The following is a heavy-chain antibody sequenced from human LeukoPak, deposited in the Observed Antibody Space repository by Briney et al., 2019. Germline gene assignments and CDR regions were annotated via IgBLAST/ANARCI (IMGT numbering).Heavy chain of an antibody. CDR1: GFTFSSYS. Sequence: GGSLRLSCAASGFTFSSYSMNWVRQAPGKGLEWVSSISSSSSYIYYADSVKGRFTISRDNAKNSLYLQMNSLRAEDTAAYYCARSTMYSSGPDAFDIWGQGTMVTVSS. D-gene: IGHD6-19*01. CDR3: ARSTMYSSGPDAFDI. V-gene: IGHV3-21*01. J-gene: IGHJ3*02. CDR2: ISSSSSYI.